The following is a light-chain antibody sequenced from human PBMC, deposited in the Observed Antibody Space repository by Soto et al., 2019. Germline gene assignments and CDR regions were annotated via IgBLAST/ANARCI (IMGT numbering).Light chain of an antibody. CDR2: DVS. CDR3: SSYTSSSLDV. Sequence: QYVLTQPASVSGSPGQSITISCTGTSSDVGGYDYVSWYQHHPGKAPKLMIYDVSNRPSGVSNRFSGSKSGNTASLTISGLQAEDEADYYCSSYTSSSLDVFGTGTKVTVL. J-gene: IGLJ1*01. CDR1: SSDVGGYDY. V-gene: IGLV2-14*03.